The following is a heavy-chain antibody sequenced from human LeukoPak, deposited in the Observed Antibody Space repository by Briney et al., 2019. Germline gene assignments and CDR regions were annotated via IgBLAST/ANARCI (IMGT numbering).Heavy chain of an antibody. Sequence: GGPLRLSCAASGFTFSSYWMSWVRQAPGKGLEWVANIKQDGSEKYYVDSVKGRFTISRDNAKNSLYLQMNSLRAEDTAVYYCARELEDSWIQLWLRYFDYWGQGTLVTVSS. CDR2: IKQDGSEK. V-gene: IGHV3-7*01. J-gene: IGHJ4*02. D-gene: IGHD5-18*01. CDR3: ARELEDSWIQLWLRYFDY. CDR1: GFTFSSYW.